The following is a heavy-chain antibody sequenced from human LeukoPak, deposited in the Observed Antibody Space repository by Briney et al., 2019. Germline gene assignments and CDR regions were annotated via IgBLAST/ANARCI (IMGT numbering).Heavy chain of an antibody. Sequence: GGSLRLSCAASGFIFTGYFMSWVRQAPGKGLEWVASIKHDGSEKYYVDSVRGRFTISRDNTKNLLYLQMSSLRAEDTAVYYCATDRGWRTSGYYLYYFEYWGQGTLVTVSS. CDR1: GFIFTGYF. D-gene: IGHD3-3*01. CDR3: ATDRGWRTSGYYLYYFEY. J-gene: IGHJ4*02. CDR2: IKHDGSEK. V-gene: IGHV3-7*01.